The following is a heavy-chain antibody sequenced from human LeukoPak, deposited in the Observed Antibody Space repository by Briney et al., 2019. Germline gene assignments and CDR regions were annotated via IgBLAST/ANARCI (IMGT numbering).Heavy chain of an antibody. Sequence: PGGSLRLSCAASGSTFSRYGMHWVRQAPGKGLEWVAVISYDGSNKYYADSVKGRFTISRDNSKNTLYLQMNSLRAEDTAVYYCAKLLTPGDYWGQGTLVTVSS. CDR1: GSTFSRYG. D-gene: IGHD4-23*01. J-gene: IGHJ4*02. CDR2: ISYDGSNK. CDR3: AKLLTPGDY. V-gene: IGHV3-30*18.